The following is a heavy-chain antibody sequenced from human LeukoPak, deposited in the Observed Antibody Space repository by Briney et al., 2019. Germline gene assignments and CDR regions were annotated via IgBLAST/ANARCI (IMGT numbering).Heavy chain of an antibody. CDR2: ISGSGGST. V-gene: IGHV3-23*01. J-gene: IGHJ4*02. CDR3: ANPYDILTGYAPG. CDR1: GFTFSSYA. Sequence: GGSLRLSCAASGFTFSSYAMSWVGQAPGKGLEGVSAISGSGGSTYYADSVKGRFTISRDNSKNTLYLQMNSLRAEDTAVYYCANPYDILTGYAPGWGQGTLVTASS. D-gene: IGHD3-9*01.